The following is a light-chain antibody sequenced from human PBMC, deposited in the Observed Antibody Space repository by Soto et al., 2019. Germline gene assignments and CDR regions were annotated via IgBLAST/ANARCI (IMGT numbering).Light chain of an antibody. J-gene: IGLJ1*01. CDR3: CSYAGTFDV. CDR1: SSDVGGYNY. Sequence: QSLLTQPRPVSGSRGPSVTISCTGTSSDVGGYNYVYWYQQHPGKPPKLMIYDVSKRPPGVPDCFSGSKSGNTPALTISGPQAEDDADYYCCSYAGTFDVFGTSPKATVL. CDR2: DVS. V-gene: IGLV2-11*01.